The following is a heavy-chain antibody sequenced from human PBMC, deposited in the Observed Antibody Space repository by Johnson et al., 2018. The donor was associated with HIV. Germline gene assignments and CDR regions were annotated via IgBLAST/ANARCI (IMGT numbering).Heavy chain of an antibody. Sequence: EVQLVESGGGLVQPGGSLRLSCAASGFTFSNYWMHWVRQAPGKGLVWVSRIFSAGSNTDYADSVKGRFTISRDNAKNTLYLQMNRLRPEDTAMYYCAKTKGYSSSWDMMGSFDIWGQGTMVTVSS. CDR3: AKTKGYSSSWDMMGSFDI. V-gene: IGHV3-74*02. D-gene: IGHD6-13*01. J-gene: IGHJ3*02. CDR2: IFSAGSNT. CDR1: GFTFSNYW.